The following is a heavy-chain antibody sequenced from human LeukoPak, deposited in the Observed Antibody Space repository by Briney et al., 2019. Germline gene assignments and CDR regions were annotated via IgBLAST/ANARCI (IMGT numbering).Heavy chain of an antibody. D-gene: IGHD3-9*01. CDR1: GFTFSSYG. J-gene: IGHJ4*02. V-gene: IGHV3-30*18. Sequence: GRSLRLSCAASGFTFSSYGMHWVRQAPGKGLEWVAVISYDGSNKYYADSVKGLFTISRDNSKNTLYLQMNSLRAEDTAVYYCAKDGSIDILTGYTQTPIDYWGQGTLVTVSS. CDR2: ISYDGSNK. CDR3: AKDGSIDILTGYTQTPIDY.